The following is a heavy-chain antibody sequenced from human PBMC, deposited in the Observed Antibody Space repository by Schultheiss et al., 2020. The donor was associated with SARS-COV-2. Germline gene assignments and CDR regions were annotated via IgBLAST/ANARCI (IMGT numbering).Heavy chain of an antibody. Sequence: GGSLRLSCAASGFTFSSYAMSWVRQAPGKGLEWVSAISGSGGSTYYADSVKGRFTISRDNSKNTLYLQMNSLRAEDTAVYYCAKDSVLLWFGELDGWGQGTLVTVSS. J-gene: IGHJ4*02. V-gene: IGHV3-23*01. CDR3: AKDSVLLWFGELDG. D-gene: IGHD3-10*01. CDR2: ISGSGGST. CDR1: GFTFSSYA.